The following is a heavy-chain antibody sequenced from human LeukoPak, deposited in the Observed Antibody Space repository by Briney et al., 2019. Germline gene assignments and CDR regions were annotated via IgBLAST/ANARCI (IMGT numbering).Heavy chain of an antibody. V-gene: IGHV3-7*01. CDR1: GGSISSSSYY. CDR2: IKQDGSEK. J-gene: IGHJ5*02. D-gene: IGHD1-26*01. Sequence: ETLSLTCTVSGGSISSSSYYWGWIRQAPGTGLEWVANIKQDGSEKYYVDSVKGRFTISRDNAKNSLYLQMNSLRAEDTAVYYCARSLVVGATYPYHWGQGTLVTVSS. CDR3: ARSLVVGATYPYH.